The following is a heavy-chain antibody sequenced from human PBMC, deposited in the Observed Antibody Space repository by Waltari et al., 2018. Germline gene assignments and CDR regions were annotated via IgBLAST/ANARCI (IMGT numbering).Heavy chain of an antibody. V-gene: IGHV4-39*01. CDR1: GASISSSSYY. Sequence: QLQLQGSGPGLVKPSETLSLTCTVSGASISSSSYYWGWIRQSPGKGLEWIGIIYYGGHTYCNPSLKSRVTIALDTSKNQLSLELTSVTAADTAVYYCARRWAGRYYFDNWGQGTLVTVSS. D-gene: IGHD1-20*01. CDR2: IYYGGHT. J-gene: IGHJ4*02. CDR3: ARRWAGRYYFDN.